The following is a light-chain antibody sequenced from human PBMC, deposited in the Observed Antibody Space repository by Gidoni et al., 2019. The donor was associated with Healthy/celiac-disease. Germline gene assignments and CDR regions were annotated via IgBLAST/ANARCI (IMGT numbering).Light chain of an antibody. V-gene: IGKV1-5*03. CDR1: QSISSW. Sequence: DIQMTQSPSTLSASVGDRVTIPCRASQSISSWLAWYQQKPGKAPKLLIYKASSLESGVPSRFSGSGSGTEFTLTISSRQPDDFATYYCQQYNSYSRSFXQXTKLEIK. J-gene: IGKJ2*04. CDR2: KAS. CDR3: QQYNSYSRS.